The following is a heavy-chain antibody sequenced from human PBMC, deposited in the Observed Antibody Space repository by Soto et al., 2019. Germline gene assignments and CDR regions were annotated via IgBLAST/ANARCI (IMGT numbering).Heavy chain of an antibody. V-gene: IGHV1-69*12. D-gene: IGHD6-19*01. CDR3: TREGAVAGFDY. CDR2: IIPIFGTT. CDR1: GXXXSXYX. J-gene: IGHJ4*02. Sequence: QVQLVQSGAEVKKXGSXXXVXXXASGXXXSXYXXXXGRQAPGQGLEWMGVIIPIFGTTNYAQKFQGRVMITADESTSSVDMELSSLRSDDXAVYYCTREGAVAGFDYWGQGTLVTVSS.